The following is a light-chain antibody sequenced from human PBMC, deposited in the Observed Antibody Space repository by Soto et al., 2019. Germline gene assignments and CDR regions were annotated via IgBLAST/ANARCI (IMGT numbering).Light chain of an antibody. CDR2: GAS. CDR1: QSVSSSY. V-gene: IGKV3-20*01. CDR3: QQYGSSPPYT. J-gene: IGKJ2*01. Sequence: EIVLTQSPGTLSASPGERATLSCRASQSVSSSYLAWYQQKRGQAPRLLISGASSRATCIPGRFSGSESGTDIPLTISKLEPEVFAVYYCQQYGSSPPYTFGQGTKVEIK.